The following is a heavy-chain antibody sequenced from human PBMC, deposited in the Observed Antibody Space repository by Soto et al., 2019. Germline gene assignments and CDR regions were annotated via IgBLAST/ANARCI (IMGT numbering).Heavy chain of an antibody. Sequence: SCAASGFTFSSYAMSWVRQAPGKGLEWVSAISGSGGSTYYADSVKGRFTISRDNSKNTLYLQMNSLRAEDTAVYYCAKDPGLGNYYFDYWGQGTLVTVSS. V-gene: IGHV3-23*01. D-gene: IGHD1-1*01. CDR2: ISGSGGST. CDR1: GFTFSSYA. J-gene: IGHJ4*02. CDR3: AKDPGLGNYYFDY.